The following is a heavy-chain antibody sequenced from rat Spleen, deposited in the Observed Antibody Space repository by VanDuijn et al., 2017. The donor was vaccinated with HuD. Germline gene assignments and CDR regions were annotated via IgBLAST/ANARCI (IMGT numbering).Heavy chain of an antibody. CDR3: ARLRGAYYGYNDFDY. Sequence: EVQLVESGGGLVQPGRSMLLSCAASGFSFSDCDMAWVRQAPTKGLEWVASITYDVSTTYYRDSVKGRFTVSRDNAKSTLYLQMDSLRSEDTATYYCARLRGAYYGYNDFDYWGQGVMVTVSS. D-gene: IGHD1-9*01. J-gene: IGHJ2*01. CDR2: ITYDVSTT. CDR1: GFSFSDCD. V-gene: IGHV5-22*01.